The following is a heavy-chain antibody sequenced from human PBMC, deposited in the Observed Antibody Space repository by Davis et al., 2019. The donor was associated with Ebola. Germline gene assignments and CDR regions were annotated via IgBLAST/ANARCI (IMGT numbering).Heavy chain of an antibody. Sequence: GESLKISCKGSGYNFPGYWIGWVRQMPGKGLEWMGIIYTGDSDTRYSPSFRGQVTISADKSIKTAFLQWSSLKASDTAMYYCARYDANHYGPRPVWDVWGKGTSVTVSS. CDR2: IYTGDSDT. D-gene: IGHD3-10*01. V-gene: IGHV5-51*01. CDR1: GYNFPGYW. CDR3: ARYDANHYGPRPVWDV. J-gene: IGHJ6*04.